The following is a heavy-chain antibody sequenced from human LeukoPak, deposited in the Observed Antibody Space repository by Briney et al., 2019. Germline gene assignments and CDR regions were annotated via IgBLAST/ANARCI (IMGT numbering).Heavy chain of an antibody. Sequence: ASVKVSCKASGYTFTSYDITWVRQVSGQGLEWMGWINPNSGGTNYAQKFQGRVTMTRDTSISTAYMELSRLRSDDTAVYYCAKVREDIVVVPHAAFDYWGQGTLVTVSS. CDR1: GYTFTSYD. D-gene: IGHD2-2*01. V-gene: IGHV1-2*02. J-gene: IGHJ4*02. CDR3: AKVREDIVVVPHAAFDY. CDR2: INPNSGGT.